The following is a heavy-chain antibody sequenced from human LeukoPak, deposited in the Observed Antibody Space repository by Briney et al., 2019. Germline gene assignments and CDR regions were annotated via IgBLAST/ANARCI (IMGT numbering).Heavy chain of an antibody. D-gene: IGHD3-22*01. CDR3: ARDSLGGYYSVIDY. CDR2: ISYDGSNK. CDR1: GFTFSSYA. Sequence: GGSLRLSCAASGFTFSSYAMPWVRQAPGKGLEWVAVISYDGSNKYYADSVKGRFTISRDNSKNTLYLQMNSLRAEDTAVYYCARDSLGGYYSVIDYWGQGTLVTVSS. V-gene: IGHV3-30-3*01. J-gene: IGHJ4*02.